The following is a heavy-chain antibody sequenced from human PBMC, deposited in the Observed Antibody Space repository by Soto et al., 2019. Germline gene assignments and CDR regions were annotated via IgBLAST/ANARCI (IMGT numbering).Heavy chain of an antibody. V-gene: IGHV4-59*08. J-gene: IGHJ4*02. CDR3: ARSGDIVVVPAATSFDY. CDR2: IYYSGST. Sequence: PSETLFLTCTVSGGSISSYYWSWIRQPPGKGLEWIGYIYYSGSTNYNPSLKSRVTISVDTSKNQFSLKLSSVTAADTAVYYCARSGDIVVVPAATSFDYWGQGTLVTVSS. D-gene: IGHD2-2*01. CDR1: GGSISSYY.